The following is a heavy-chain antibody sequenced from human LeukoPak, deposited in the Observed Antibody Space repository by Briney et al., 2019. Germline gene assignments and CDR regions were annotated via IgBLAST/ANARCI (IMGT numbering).Heavy chain of an antibody. Sequence: PGGSLRLSCAASGFSFNNAWMNWVRQAPGKGLEWVAAINGGGSNTYYADSVKGRFTISRDNSKNMVYLQMNSLRADDTAVYCAKTAVVITFRFDDWGQGALVTVSS. CDR2: INGGGSNT. J-gene: IGHJ4*02. V-gene: IGHV3-23*01. CDR1: GFSFNNAW. CDR3: KTAVVITFRFDD. D-gene: IGHD4/OR15-4a*01.